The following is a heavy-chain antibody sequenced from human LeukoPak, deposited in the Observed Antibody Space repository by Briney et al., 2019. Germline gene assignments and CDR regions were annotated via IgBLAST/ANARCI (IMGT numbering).Heavy chain of an antibody. CDR3: ARGRFSYDNTGYSSFYY. D-gene: IGHD3-22*01. CDR1: GFTFDDYA. J-gene: IGHJ4*02. CDR2: ISWNSGSI. V-gene: IGHV3-9*01. Sequence: GGSLRLSCAASGFTFDDYAMHWVRQAPGKGLEWVSGISWNSGSIGYADSVKGRFTISRDNAKNSLYLQMDSLRAEDTAVYYCARGRFSYDNTGYSSFYYWGQGTLVTVSS.